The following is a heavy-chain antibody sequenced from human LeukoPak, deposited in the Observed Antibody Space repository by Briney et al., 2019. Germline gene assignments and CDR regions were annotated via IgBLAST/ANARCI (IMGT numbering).Heavy chain of an antibody. D-gene: IGHD6-13*01. CDR2: IYYSGCS. CDR3: ASMAHRVIAAAGNIDY. J-gene: IGHJ4*02. V-gene: IGHV4-31*03. CDR1: GFSISSGGYY. Sequence: SQTLSLTCTVSGFSISSGGYYWSWIRQHPGKGLEWVVYIYYSGCSSYYPSRKSRVTISVDTSKNQFSLKLSSVTAADTAVYYCASMAHRVIAAAGNIDYWGQGTLVTVSS.